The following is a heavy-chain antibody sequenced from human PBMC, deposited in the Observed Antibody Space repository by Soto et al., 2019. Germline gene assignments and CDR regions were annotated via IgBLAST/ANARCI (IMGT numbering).Heavy chain of an antibody. D-gene: IGHD6-19*01. V-gene: IGHV3-23*01. Sequence: DVQLLESGGGLVQPGGSLTLSCAASRFTFSDYAMSWVRQAPGKGLEWVSAIGDTGADTYYADSVRGRFTVSRDNSKNTLFLQLNSLRDEDTAVYYCAKDAVAYNGKWDWFDSWGQGTLVTVSS. CDR3: AKDAVAYNGKWDWFDS. CDR1: RFTFSDYA. J-gene: IGHJ5*01. CDR2: IGDTGADT.